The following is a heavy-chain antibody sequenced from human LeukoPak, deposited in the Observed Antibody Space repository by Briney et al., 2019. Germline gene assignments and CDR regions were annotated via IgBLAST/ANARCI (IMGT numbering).Heavy chain of an antibody. V-gene: IGHV3-33*01. D-gene: IGHD6-13*01. J-gene: IGHJ6*02. CDR2: IWYDGSNK. CDR3: ARDPYSSSWQEYYGVDV. Sequence: GGSLRLSCAASGFTFSSYGMHWVRQAPGKGLEWVAVIWYDGSNKYYADSVKGRFTISRDNSKNTLYLQMNSLRAEDTAVYYCARDPYSSSWQEYYGVDVWGQGTAVTVSS. CDR1: GFTFSSYG.